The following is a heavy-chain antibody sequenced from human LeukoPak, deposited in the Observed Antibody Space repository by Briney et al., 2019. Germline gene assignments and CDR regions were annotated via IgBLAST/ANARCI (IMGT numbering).Heavy chain of an antibody. V-gene: IGHV4-39*01. CDR1: GGSISSSSYY. CDR2: IYYSGST. J-gene: IGHJ4*02. Sequence: SETLSLTCTVSGGSISSSSYYWGWIRQPPGKGLEWIRSIYYSGSTYYNPSLKSRVTISVDTSKNQFSLKLSSVTAADTAVYYCARTIAGGYCSGGSCFYDYWGRGTLVTVSS. CDR3: ARTIAGGYCSGGSCFYDY. D-gene: IGHD2-15*01.